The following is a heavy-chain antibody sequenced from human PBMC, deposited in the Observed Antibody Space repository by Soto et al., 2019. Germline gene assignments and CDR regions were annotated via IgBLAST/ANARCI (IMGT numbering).Heavy chain of an antibody. Sequence: QLQLQESGPGLVKPSETLSLTCTVSGGSISSSSYYWGWIRQAPGKGLEWIGRIYYSGSTYYNPSPKSRITISVDTSKNPFSLKLSSVPAADTAVYYCARHIDYWGQGTLVTVSS. CDR3: ARHIDY. V-gene: IGHV4-39*01. CDR2: IYYSGST. J-gene: IGHJ4*02. CDR1: GGSISSSSYY.